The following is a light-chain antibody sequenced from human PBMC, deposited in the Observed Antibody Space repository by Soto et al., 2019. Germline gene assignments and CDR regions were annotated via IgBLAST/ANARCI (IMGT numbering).Light chain of an antibody. J-gene: IGLJ2*01. V-gene: IGLV2-14*01. CDR1: SNDVGGYDY. Sequence: SALTQPASVSGSPGQSITISCSGTSNDVGGYDYVSWYQQHPGKAPKLVIYEVSNRPSWVSNRFSGSKSGNTASLTISGLQPEDEADYYCNSYTSCSTLVFGGGTKLTVL. CDR2: EVS. CDR3: NSYTSCSTLV.